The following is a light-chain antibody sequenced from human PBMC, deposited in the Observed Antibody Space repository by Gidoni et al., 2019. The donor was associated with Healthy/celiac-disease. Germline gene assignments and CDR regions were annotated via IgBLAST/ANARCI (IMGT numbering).Light chain of an antibody. CDR1: QSISSW. CDR2: KAS. Sequence: DIQMTQSPSTLSASVGDRVTITCRASQSISSWLAWYQQKPGKAPKLLIYKASSLESGVPSRFSGSGSGTEFTLTISSLQPDDFATYYCQQYNSYSYTFXHXTKLXIK. CDR3: QQYNSYSYT. J-gene: IGKJ2*01. V-gene: IGKV1-5*03.